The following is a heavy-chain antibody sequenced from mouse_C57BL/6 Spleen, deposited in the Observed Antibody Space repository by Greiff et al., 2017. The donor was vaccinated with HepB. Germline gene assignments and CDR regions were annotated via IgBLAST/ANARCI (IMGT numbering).Heavy chain of an antibody. Sequence: EVMLVESGGGLVQPGGSMKLSCVASGFTFSNYWMNWVRQSPEKGLEWVAQIRLKSDNYATHYAESVKGRFTISRDDSKSSVYLQMNNLRAEDTGIYYCTHITTVVFDYWGQGTTLTVSS. CDR3: THITTVVFDY. CDR2: IRLKSDNYAT. CDR1: GFTFSNYW. D-gene: IGHD1-1*01. V-gene: IGHV6-3*01. J-gene: IGHJ2*01.